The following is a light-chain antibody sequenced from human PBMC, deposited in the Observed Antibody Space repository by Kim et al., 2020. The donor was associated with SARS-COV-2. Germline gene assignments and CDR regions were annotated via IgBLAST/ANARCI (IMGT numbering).Light chain of an antibody. Sequence: DVVMTQSPLSLPVTLGQPASISCRSSQSLVHSDGNTYLNWFHQRPGQSPRRLIYKVSNRDSGVPDRFSGSGSGTVFTLKIGRVEAEDVGIDYCMQGTHWRPTFGGRAKVDIK. CDR3: MQGTHWRPT. V-gene: IGKV2-30*02. J-gene: IGKJ4*01. CDR1: QSLVHSDGNTY. CDR2: KVS.